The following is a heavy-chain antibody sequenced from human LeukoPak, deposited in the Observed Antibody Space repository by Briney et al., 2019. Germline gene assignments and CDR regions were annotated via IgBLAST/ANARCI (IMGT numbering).Heavy chain of an antibody. V-gene: IGHV1-69*13. Sequence: SVKVSCKASGGTFSSYAISWVRQAPGQGLEWMGGIIPIFGTANYAQKFQGRVTITADESTSTAYMELSSLRSEDTAVYYCARVPPLGGSGRKPWYYYYYMDVWGKGTTVTISS. CDR1: GGTFSSYA. D-gene: IGHD3-10*01. CDR2: IIPIFGTA. CDR3: ARVPPLGGSGRKPWYYYYYMDV. J-gene: IGHJ6*03.